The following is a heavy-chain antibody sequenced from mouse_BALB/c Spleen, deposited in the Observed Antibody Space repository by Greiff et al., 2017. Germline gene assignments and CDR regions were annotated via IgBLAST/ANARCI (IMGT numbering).Heavy chain of an antibody. V-gene: IGHV7-3*02. CDR3: ARAHYYGYVWYFDV. J-gene: IGHJ1*01. D-gene: IGHD1-2*01. Sequence: EVHLVESGGGLVQPGGSLRLSCATSGFTFTDYYMSWVRQPPGKALEWLGFIRNKANGYTTEYSASVKGRFTISRDNSQSILYLQMNTLRAEDSATYYCARAHYYGYVWYFDVWGAGTTVTVSS. CDR1: GFTFTDYY. CDR2: IRNKANGYTT.